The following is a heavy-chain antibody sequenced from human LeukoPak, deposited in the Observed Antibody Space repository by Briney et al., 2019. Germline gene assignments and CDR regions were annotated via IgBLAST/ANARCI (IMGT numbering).Heavy chain of an antibody. D-gene: IGHD3-22*01. V-gene: IGHV3-74*01. CDR2: INSDGSST. CDR1: GFTFSSYW. Sequence: GGSLRLSCAASGFTFSSYWMHWVRQAPGKGLVWGSRINSDGSSTSYADSVKGRFTISRDNAKNTLYLQMNSLRAEDTAVYYCARAPYYYDSSGFVIWGQGTMVTVSS. CDR3: ARAPYYYDSSGFVI. J-gene: IGHJ3*02.